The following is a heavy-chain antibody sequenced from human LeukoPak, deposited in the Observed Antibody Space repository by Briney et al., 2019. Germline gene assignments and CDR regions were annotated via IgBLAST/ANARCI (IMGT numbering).Heavy chain of an antibody. J-gene: IGHJ4*02. CDR1: GYSFTSYW. D-gene: IGHD2-2*02. CDR2: IYPGDSDT. CDR3: ARCSGASCYTEGFDY. V-gene: IGHV5-51*01. Sequence: GESLKISCKGSGYSFTSYWIGWVRQMPGKGLEWMGIIYPGDSDTRYSPSFQGQITISADKSISTAYLQWSSLKASDTAMYCCARCSGASCYTEGFDYWGQGTLVTVSS.